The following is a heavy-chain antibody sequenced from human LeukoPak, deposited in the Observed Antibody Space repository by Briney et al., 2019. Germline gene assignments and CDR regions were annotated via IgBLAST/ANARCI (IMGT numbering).Heavy chain of an antibody. J-gene: IGHJ6*04. V-gene: IGHV3-23*01. Sequence: QPGGSLRLSCAASGFTFSSYAMSWVRQAPGKGLEWASAISGSGGSTYYADSVKGRFTISRDDSKNTLYLQMNSLRAEDTAVYYCATQRGYDYVWGSYRPYYYYGMDVWGKGTTVTVSS. CDR2: ISGSGGST. CDR1: GFTFSSYA. CDR3: ATQRGYDYVWGSYRPYYYYGMDV. D-gene: IGHD3-16*02.